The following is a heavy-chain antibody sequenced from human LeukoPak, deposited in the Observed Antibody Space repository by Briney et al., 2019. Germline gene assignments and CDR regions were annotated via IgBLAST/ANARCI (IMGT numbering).Heavy chain of an antibody. D-gene: IGHD3-3*01. J-gene: IGHJ4*02. CDR1: GGSISSYY. Sequence: SETLSLTCTVSGGSISSYYWSWIRQPPGKGLEWIGYIYYSGSTNYNPSPKSRVTISVDTSKNQFSLKLSSVTAADTAVYYCAKGILEWLLSPFDYWGQGTLVTVSS. CDR2: IYYSGST. CDR3: AKGILEWLLSPFDY. V-gene: IGHV4-59*01.